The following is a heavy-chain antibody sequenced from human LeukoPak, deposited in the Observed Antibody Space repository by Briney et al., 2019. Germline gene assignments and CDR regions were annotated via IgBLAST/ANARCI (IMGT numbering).Heavy chain of an antibody. CDR3: AKYYRSGWYDFDC. CDR1: GFSFSGYG. Sequence: GGSLRLSCAASGFSFSGYGMHWVRQAPGNGLEWVAVIWYDGSKKYYADSVKGRFTISRDNSKNTLYLQMNSLRAEDTAVYYCAKYYRSGWYDFDCWGQGTLVTVSS. D-gene: IGHD6-19*01. V-gene: IGHV3-30*02. J-gene: IGHJ4*02. CDR2: IWYDGSKK.